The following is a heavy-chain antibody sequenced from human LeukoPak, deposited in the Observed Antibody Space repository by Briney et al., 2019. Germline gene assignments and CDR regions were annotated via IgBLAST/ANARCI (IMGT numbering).Heavy chain of an antibody. CDR3: ARGRREAPYYYYYYMDV. CDR1: GGSFSGYY. CDR2: INHSGST. V-gene: IGHV4-34*01. D-gene: IGHD5-24*01. Sequence: SETLSLTCAVYGGSFSGYYWSWIRQPPGKGLEWIGEINHSGSTNYNPSLKSRVTMSVDTSKNQFSLKLSSVTAADTAVYYCARGRREAPYYYYYYMDVWGKGTTVTVSS. J-gene: IGHJ6*03.